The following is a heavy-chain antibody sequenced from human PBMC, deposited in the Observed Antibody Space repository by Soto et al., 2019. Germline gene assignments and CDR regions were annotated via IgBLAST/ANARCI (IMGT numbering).Heavy chain of an antibody. CDR3: PKDEKVGATNYYYGMDV. V-gene: IGHV3-30*18. Sequence: PGGSLRLSXAASGFTFSSYGMHWVRQAPGKGLEWVAVISYDGSSKYYADSVKGRFTISRDNSKNTLSLQMNSLRAEDTAVYYCPKDEKVGATNYYYGMDVWGQGTTVTVSS. CDR1: GFTFSSYG. J-gene: IGHJ6*02. D-gene: IGHD1-26*01. CDR2: ISYDGSSK.